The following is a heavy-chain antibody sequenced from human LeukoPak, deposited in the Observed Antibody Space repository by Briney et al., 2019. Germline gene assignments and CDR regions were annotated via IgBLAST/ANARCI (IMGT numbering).Heavy chain of an antibody. CDR2: ISSSGSTI. Sequence: GGSLRLSCAASGFTFSSYEMNWVRQAPGKGLEWVSYISSSGSTIYYADSVKGRFTISRDNAKNSLYLQMNSLRAEDTAVYYCARDYSMYGMDVWGQGTTVTVSS. CDR3: ARDYSMYGMDV. CDR1: GFTFSSYE. D-gene: IGHD4-11*01. J-gene: IGHJ6*02. V-gene: IGHV3-48*03.